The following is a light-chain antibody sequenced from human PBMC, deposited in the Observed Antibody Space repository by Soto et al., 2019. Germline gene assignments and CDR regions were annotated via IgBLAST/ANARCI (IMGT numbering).Light chain of an antibody. CDR1: QSVSSY. CDR2: DAS. Sequence: EIVLKQSPATLSLSPCERATLSFRASQSVSSYLAWYQQKPGQAPRLLIYDASNRATGIPARFSGSGSGTDFTLTISSLEPEDFAVYYCQQRSNWPWTFGQGTKV. CDR3: QQRSNWPWT. V-gene: IGKV3-11*01. J-gene: IGKJ1*01.